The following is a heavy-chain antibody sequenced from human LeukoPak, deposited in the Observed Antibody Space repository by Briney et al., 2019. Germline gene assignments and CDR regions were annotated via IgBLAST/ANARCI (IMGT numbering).Heavy chain of an antibody. CDR3: AIHPSDSSGYFSY. D-gene: IGHD3-22*01. CDR1: GYTFSSCA. Sequence: GASVKVSCKASGYTFSSCAINWVRQAPGQGLEYMGWIDTKTGNPTYAQGFTGRFVFSLDTSVSTAYSQISSLKAEDTAVYYCAIHPSDSSGYFSYWGQGALVTVSS. CDR2: IDTKTGNP. V-gene: IGHV7-4-1*02. J-gene: IGHJ4*02.